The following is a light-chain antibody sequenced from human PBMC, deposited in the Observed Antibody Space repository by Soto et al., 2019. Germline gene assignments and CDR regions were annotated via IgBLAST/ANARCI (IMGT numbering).Light chain of an antibody. CDR1: RSLSSSY. V-gene: IGKV3-20*01. Sequence: EIVLTQSPGTLSSSPGERATLSCRASRSLSSSYVVWYQQKPGQAPRLLIYDATRRATGIPDRFSGSGSATEYTLTISRLEAEDLAVYYCQQQGSFGQGNKVEIK. CDR3: QQQGS. J-gene: IGKJ2*01. CDR2: DAT.